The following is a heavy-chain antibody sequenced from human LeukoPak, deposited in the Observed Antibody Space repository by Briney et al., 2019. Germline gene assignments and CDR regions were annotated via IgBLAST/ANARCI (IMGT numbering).Heavy chain of an antibody. Sequence: GGSLRLSCAASGFTFKLYWMHWVRQVPGKRPVWVSRINDDGSDTIYADFVRGRFTISRDDAKNTVYLQMNNLRAEDTAVYYCVRGGPSTWSWGQGTLATVSS. D-gene: IGHD2-15*01. CDR1: GFTFKLYW. J-gene: IGHJ5*02. CDR2: INDDGSDT. V-gene: IGHV3-74*01. CDR3: VRGGPSTWS.